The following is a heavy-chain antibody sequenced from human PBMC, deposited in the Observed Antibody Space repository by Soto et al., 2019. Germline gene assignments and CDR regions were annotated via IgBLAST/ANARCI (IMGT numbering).Heavy chain of an antibody. D-gene: IGHD3-10*01. Sequence: GESLKISCKGSGYSFTSYWIGWVRQMPGKGLEWMGIIYPGDSDTRYSPSFQGQVTISADKSISTAYLQWSSLKASDTAMYYCAISASYGSGSYYVDYWGQGTLVTVSS. CDR1: GYSFTSYW. CDR2: IYPGDSDT. V-gene: IGHV5-51*01. J-gene: IGHJ4*02. CDR3: AISASYGSGSYYVDY.